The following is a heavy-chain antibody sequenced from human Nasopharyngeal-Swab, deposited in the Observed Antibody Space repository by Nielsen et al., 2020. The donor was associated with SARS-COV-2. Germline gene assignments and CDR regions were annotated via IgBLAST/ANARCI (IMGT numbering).Heavy chain of an antibody. D-gene: IGHD2-2*01. CDR3: AAEGVVPAAIRYYYYGMDV. J-gene: IGHJ6*02. Sequence: SVKVSCKASGFTFISSAVQWVRQARGQRLEWIGWIVVGSGNTNYAQKFQERVTITRDMSTSTAYMELSSLRSEDTAVYYCAAEGVVPAAIRYYYYGMDVWGQGTTVTVSS. V-gene: IGHV1-58*01. CDR2: IVVGSGNT. CDR1: GFTFISSA.